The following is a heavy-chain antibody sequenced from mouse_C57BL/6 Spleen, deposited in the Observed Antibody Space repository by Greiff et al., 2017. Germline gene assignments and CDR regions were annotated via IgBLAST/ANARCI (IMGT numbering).Heavy chain of an antibody. CDR1: GYTFTDYE. D-gene: IGHD1-1*01. CDR2: IDPETGGT. J-gene: IGHJ3*01. Sequence: QVQLQQSGAELVRPGASVTLSCKASGYTFTDYEMHWVKQTPVHGLEWIGAIDPETGGTAYTQKFKGKAILTADKSSSTAYMELRSLTSEDSAVYYCTRSPYYYGSSVWGQGTLVTVSA. V-gene: IGHV1-15*01. CDR3: TRSPYYYGSSV.